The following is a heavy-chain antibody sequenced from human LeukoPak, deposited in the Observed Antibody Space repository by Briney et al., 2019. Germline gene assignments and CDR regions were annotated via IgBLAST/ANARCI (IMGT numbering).Heavy chain of an antibody. Sequence: ASVKVSCKAPGYTFTSYDINWARQATGQGLEWMGWMNPNSGNTGYAQKFQGRVTMTRNTSISTAYMELSSLRSEDTAVYYCARGCRPYYYGSGSYSDWGQGTLVTVSS. CDR3: ARGCRPYYYGSGSYSD. D-gene: IGHD3-10*01. CDR2: MNPNSGNT. CDR1: GYTFTSYD. J-gene: IGHJ4*02. V-gene: IGHV1-8*01.